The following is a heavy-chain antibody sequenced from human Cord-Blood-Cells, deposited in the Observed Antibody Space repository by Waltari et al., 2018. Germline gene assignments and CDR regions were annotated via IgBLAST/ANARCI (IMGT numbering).Heavy chain of an antibody. J-gene: IGHJ4*02. CDR1: GFTFSSYG. CDR2: IWYDGSNK. Sequence: QVQLVESGGGVVQPGRSLRLSCAASGFTFSSYGMHWVRQAPGKGLEWVAVIWYDGSNKYYADSVKGRFTISRDNSKNTLYLQMNSLRAEDTAVYYCARGLKYYFDYWGQGTLVTVSS. CDR3: ARGLKYYFDY. V-gene: IGHV3-33*01.